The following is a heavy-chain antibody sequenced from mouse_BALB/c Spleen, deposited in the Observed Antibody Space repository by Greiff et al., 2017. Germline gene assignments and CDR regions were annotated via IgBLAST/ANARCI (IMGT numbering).Heavy chain of an antibody. Sequence: EVNVVESGGGLVQPGGSLKLSCAASGFTFSSYGMSWVRQTPDKRLELVATINSNGGSTYYPDSVKGRFTISRDNAKNTLYLQMSSLKSEDTAMYYCARDTTYYFDYWGQGTTLTVSS. CDR1: GFTFSSYG. CDR2: INSNGGST. CDR3: ARDTTYYFDY. J-gene: IGHJ2*01. D-gene: IGHD1-1*01. V-gene: IGHV5-6-3*01.